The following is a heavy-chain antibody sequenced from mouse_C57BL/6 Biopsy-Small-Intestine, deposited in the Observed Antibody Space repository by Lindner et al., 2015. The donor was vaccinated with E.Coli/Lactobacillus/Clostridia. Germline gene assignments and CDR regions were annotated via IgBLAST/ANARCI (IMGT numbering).Heavy chain of an antibody. CDR1: GYTFTSFA. J-gene: IGHJ3*01. V-gene: IGHV1-14*01. CDR2: INAGNDNT. Sequence: SVKVSCKASGYTFTSFAMHWVRQAPGQRLEWMGWINAGNDNTKYSQKFQGRVTITRDTSASTAYMELSSLRSEDTAVYYCASLAIFGVVIDAFDIWGQGTMGHRLF. D-gene: IGHD1-1*01. CDR3: ASLAIFGVVIDAFDI.